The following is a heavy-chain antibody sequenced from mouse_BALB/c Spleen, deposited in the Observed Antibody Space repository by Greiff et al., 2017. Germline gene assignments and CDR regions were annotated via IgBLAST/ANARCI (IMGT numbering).Heavy chain of an antibody. CDR3: TRSSGYDYDGSSWFAY. CDR1: GYTFTSYW. V-gene: IGHV1-69*02. D-gene: IGHD2-4*01. J-gene: IGHJ3*01. CDR2: IYPSDSYT. Sequence: VQLQQPGAELVRPGASVKLSCKASGYTFTSYWINWVKQRPGQGLEWIGNIYPSDSYTNYNQKFKDKATLTVDKSSSTAYMQLSSPTSEDSAVYYCTRSSGYDYDGSSWFAYWGQGTLVTVSA.